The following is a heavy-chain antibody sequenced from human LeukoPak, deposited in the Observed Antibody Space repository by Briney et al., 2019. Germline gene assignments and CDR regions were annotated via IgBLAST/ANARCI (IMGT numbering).Heavy chain of an antibody. CDR3: ARRPLRYFDWLFRATHFDY. Sequence: GGSLRLSCAASGFTFDDYAMHWVRQAPGKGLEWVSGISWNSGSIGYADSVKGRFTISRDNSKNTLYLQMNSLRGEDTGVSYCARRPLRYFDWLFRATHFDYWGQGTLVTVSS. J-gene: IGHJ4*02. D-gene: IGHD3-9*01. CDR2: ISWNSGSI. V-gene: IGHV3-9*01. CDR1: GFTFDDYA.